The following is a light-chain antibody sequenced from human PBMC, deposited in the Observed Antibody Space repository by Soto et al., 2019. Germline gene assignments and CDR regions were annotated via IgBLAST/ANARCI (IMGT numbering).Light chain of an antibody. CDR3: QQYDDWPPWT. J-gene: IGKJ1*01. Sequence: EIVMTQSPAALSVSPGDAATLSCRASQSVHSRLAWYQQKPGQAPRLLIYGASTRASGIPARFRGSGSGTEFTLTISGLQSEDFAVYYCQQYDDWPPWTFGPGTKVEIK. V-gene: IGKV3-15*01. CDR2: GAS. CDR1: QSVHSR.